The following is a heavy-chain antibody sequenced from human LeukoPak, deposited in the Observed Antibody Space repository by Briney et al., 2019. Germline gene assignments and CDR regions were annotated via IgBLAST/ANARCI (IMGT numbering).Heavy chain of an antibody. V-gene: IGHV1-46*01. CDR1: GGTFSSYA. D-gene: IGHD6-19*01. CDR3: ARASGSGWVTMLDY. CDR2: INPSGGST. Sequence: ASVKVSCKASGGTFSSYAISWVRQAPGQGLEWMGIINPSGGSTSYAQKFQGRVTMTRDTSTSTVYMELSSLRSEDTAVHYCARASGSGWVTMLDYWGQGTLVTVSS. J-gene: IGHJ4*02.